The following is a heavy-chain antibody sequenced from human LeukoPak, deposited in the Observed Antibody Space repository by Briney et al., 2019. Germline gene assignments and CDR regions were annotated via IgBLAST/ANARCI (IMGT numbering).Heavy chain of an antibody. CDR1: GGSFSGYY. Sequence: SETLSLTCAVYGGSFSGYYWSWIRQPPGKGLEWIGYIYYSGSTNYNPSLKSRVTISVDTSKNQFSLKLSSVTAADTAVYYCARGGIAAADLFDYWGQGTLVTVSS. CDR3: ARGGIAAADLFDY. D-gene: IGHD6-13*01. J-gene: IGHJ4*02. CDR2: IYYSGST. V-gene: IGHV4-59*01.